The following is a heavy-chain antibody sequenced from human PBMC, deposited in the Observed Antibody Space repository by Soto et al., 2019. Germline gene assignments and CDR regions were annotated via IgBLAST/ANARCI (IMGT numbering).Heavy chain of an antibody. V-gene: IGHV4-34*01. CDR2: INHSGST. CDR3: ARVPRGTTPDTPPLVPLGQKNWFDP. D-gene: IGHD2-2*01. CDR1: GGSFSGYY. Sequence: SETLSLTCAVYGGSFSGYYWSWIRQPPGKGLEWIGEINHSGSTNYNPSLKSRVTISVDTSKNQFSLKLSSVTAADTAVYYCARVPRGTTPDTPPLVPLGQKNWFDPWGQGTLVTVSS. J-gene: IGHJ5*02.